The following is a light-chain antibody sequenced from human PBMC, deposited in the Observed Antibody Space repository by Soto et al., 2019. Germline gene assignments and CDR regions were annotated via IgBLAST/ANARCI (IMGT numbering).Light chain of an antibody. Sequence: DLQMTQSHSSLSASVGASITITCQASQDISNYLNWYQQKPGKATKLLIYDASNLETGVPSRFSGSGSGTDFTLTISSLQPEEFATYYCKKVNSYPLTVGGGNKVAIK. V-gene: IGKV1-33*01. CDR2: DAS. J-gene: IGKJ4*01. CDR1: QDISNY. CDR3: KKVNSYPLT.